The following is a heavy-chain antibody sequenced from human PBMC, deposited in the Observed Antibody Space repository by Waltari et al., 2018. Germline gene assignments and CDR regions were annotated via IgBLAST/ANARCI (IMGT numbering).Heavy chain of an antibody. CDR1: GYTLTELS. CDR2: FGPEDGGN. Sequence: QVQLVQSGAEVKKPGASVKVSCKVSGYTLTELSMHWVRQALEKGLGWMGGFGPEDGGNIYANKFQGRVTMTEDTSTDTAYMELSSLRSEDTAVYYCATDLKYYDSSGFLYWGQGTLVTVSS. CDR3: ATDLKYYDSSGFLY. J-gene: IGHJ4*02. D-gene: IGHD3-22*01. V-gene: IGHV1-24*01.